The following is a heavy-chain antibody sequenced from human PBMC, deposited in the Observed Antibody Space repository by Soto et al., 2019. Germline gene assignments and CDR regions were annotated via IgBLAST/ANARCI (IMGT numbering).Heavy chain of an antibody. D-gene: IGHD2-2*01. Sequence: QVQLVASGGGVVQPGRSLRLSCAASGFTFSSYGMHWVRQAPGKGLEWVAVIWYDGSNKYYADSVKGRFTISRDNSKNRLYLQMNSLRAEDTAVYYRARDECWGSNTSCQEFDYWGQGTLVTVSS. V-gene: IGHV3-33*01. CDR1: GFTFSSYG. CDR3: ARDECWGSNTSCQEFDY. J-gene: IGHJ4*02. CDR2: IWYDGSNK.